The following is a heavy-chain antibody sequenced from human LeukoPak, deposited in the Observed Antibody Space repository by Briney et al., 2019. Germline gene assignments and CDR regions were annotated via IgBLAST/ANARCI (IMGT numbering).Heavy chain of an antibody. Sequence: PGGSLTLSCEASGFTFSGNWMSWVRQAPGKGLEWVASINPDGSQKLYVDSVKGRFTISRDNTKSSLYLQMNSPGAEDKAMYYCAKLLGTATTYDSWGQGTRVTVSS. J-gene: IGHJ4*02. D-gene: IGHD5-24*01. CDR1: GFTFSGNW. CDR3: AKLLGTATTYDS. V-gene: IGHV3-7*01. CDR2: INPDGSQK.